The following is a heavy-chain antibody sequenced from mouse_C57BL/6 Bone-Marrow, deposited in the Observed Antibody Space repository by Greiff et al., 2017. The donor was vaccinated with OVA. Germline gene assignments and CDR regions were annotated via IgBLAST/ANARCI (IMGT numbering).Heavy chain of an antibody. J-gene: IGHJ3*01. CDR2: IDPSDSYT. CDR3: ARSKTAQAPWFAY. CDR1: GYTFTSYW. V-gene: IGHV1-50*01. Sequence: QVHVKQPGAELVKPGASVKLSCKASGYTFTSYWTQWVKQRPGQGLEWIGEIDPSDSYTNYNQKFKGKATLTVDTSSSTAYMQLSSLTSEDSAVYYCARSKTAQAPWFAYWGQGTLVTVSA. D-gene: IGHD3-2*02.